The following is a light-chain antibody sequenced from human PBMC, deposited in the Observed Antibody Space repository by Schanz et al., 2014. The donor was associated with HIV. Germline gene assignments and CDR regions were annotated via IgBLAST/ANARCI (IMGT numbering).Light chain of an antibody. Sequence: QSALTQPASVSGSPGQSITISCTGTNSDIGGYNFVSWYQQHADKAPKLIIYDVTSRPSGISSRFSGSKSGNTASLTVTGLQAEDEADYYCAAWDDSLNGPVFGTGTKVTVL. CDR1: NSDIGGYNF. CDR3: AAWDDSLNGPV. V-gene: IGLV2-14*03. CDR2: DVT. J-gene: IGLJ1*01.